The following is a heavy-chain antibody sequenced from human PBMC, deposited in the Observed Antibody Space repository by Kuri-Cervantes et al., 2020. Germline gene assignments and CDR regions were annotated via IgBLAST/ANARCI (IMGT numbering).Heavy chain of an antibody. CDR3: ARPIWIGGGVCFDP. J-gene: IGHJ5*02. Sequence: SETLSLTCTVSGDSVSSYFWSWIRQPAGKGLEWIGRIYTTGNTNYNPSLKSRVIVSVDESKNHFSLKLSSVTAADTAVYYCARPIWIGGGVCFDPWGQGTLVTVSS. V-gene: IGHV4-4*07. D-gene: IGHD2-21*01. CDR2: IYTTGNT. CDR1: GDSVSSYF.